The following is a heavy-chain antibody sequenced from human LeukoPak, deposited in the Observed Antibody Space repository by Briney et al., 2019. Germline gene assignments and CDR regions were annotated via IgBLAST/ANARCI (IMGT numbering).Heavy chain of an antibody. V-gene: IGHV4-4*07. D-gene: IGHD6-13*01. CDR1: GGSISSYY. CDR2: IYTSGST. CDR3: ARLGIEAAGSPIYYYYMDV. J-gene: IGHJ6*03. Sequence: SETLSLTCTVSGGSISSYYWSWIRQPAGKGLEWIGRIYTSGSTNYNPSLKSRVTMSVDTSKNQFSLKLSSVTAADTAVYYCARLGIEAAGSPIYYYYMDVWGKGTTVTISS.